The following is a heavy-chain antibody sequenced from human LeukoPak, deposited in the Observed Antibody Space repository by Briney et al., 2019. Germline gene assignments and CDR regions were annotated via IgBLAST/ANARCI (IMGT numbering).Heavy chain of an antibody. J-gene: IGHJ4*02. CDR2: ISGSGGST. V-gene: IGHV3-23*01. CDR1: GFTFSSYA. CDR3: ARDPRDGRFDY. D-gene: IGHD3/OR15-3a*01. Sequence: GGSLRLSCAASGFTFSSYAMSWVRQAPGKGLEWVSAISGSGGSTYYADSVKGRFTISRGNSKNTLYLQMNGLRVEDMAIYYCARDPRDGRFDYWGQGTLVTVSS.